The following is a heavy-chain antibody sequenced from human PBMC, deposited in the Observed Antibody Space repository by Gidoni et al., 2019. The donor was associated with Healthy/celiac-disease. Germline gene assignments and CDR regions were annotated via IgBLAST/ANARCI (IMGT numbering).Heavy chain of an antibody. D-gene: IGHD6-13*01. CDR3: ARGRRYSSSWYGNYYFDY. Sequence: QVQLQQWGAGLLKPSETLSLTCAVHGGSFSGYYWSWIRQPPGKGLEWIGEINHSGSTNSNPSLKSRVTISVDTSKNQFSLKLSSVTAADTAVYYCARGRRYSSSWYGNYYFDYWGQGTLVTVSS. V-gene: IGHV4-34*01. CDR2: INHSGST. J-gene: IGHJ4*02. CDR1: GGSFSGYY.